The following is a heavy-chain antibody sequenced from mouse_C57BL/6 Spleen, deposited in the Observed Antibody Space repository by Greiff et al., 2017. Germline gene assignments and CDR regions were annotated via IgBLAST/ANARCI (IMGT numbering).Heavy chain of an antibody. J-gene: IGHJ1*03. D-gene: IGHD4-1*01. CDR1: GFTFSSYG. V-gene: IGHV5-6*01. Sequence: EVQVVESGGDLVKPGGSPKLSCAASGFTFSSYGMSWVRQTPDKRLEWVATISSGGSYTYYPDSVKGRFTISRDTAKNTLYLQMSSLKSEDTAMYYCARLWDEYFDVWGTGTTVTVSS. CDR3: ARLWDEYFDV. CDR2: ISSGGSYT.